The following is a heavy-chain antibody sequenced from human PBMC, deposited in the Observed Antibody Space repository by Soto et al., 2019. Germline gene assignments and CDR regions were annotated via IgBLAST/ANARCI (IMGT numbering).Heavy chain of an antibody. CDR2: IDPSDSYT. CDR1: GYIFTSYW. Sequence: PGESLNISCKGAGYIFTSYWISWVRQMPGKGLEWMGRIDPSDSYTNYSPSFQGHVTISADKSISTAYLQWSSLKASDTAMYYCAIIIAAAGKDYYYYGMDVWGQGTTVTVSS. CDR3: AIIIAAAGKDYYYYGMDV. V-gene: IGHV5-10-1*01. D-gene: IGHD6-13*01. J-gene: IGHJ6*02.